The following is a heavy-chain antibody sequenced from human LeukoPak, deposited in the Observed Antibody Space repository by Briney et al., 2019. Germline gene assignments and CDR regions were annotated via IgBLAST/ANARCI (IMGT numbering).Heavy chain of an antibody. CDR1: GFTLSSYA. CDR3: ARGNGYCSSTSCYFGLNFDY. Sequence: PGRSLRLSCAASGFTLSSYAMHWVRQAPGKGLEWVAVISYDGSNKYYADSVKGRFTISRDNSKNTLYLQMNSLRAEDTAVYYCARGNGYCSSTSCYFGLNFDYWGQGTLVTVSS. V-gene: IGHV3-30-3*01. D-gene: IGHD2-2*01. J-gene: IGHJ4*02. CDR2: ISYDGSNK.